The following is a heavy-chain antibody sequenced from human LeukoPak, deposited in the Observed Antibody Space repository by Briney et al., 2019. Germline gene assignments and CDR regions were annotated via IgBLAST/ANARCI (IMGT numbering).Heavy chain of an antibody. D-gene: IGHD3-22*01. Sequence: GGSLRLSCAASGFNFRAYAMSWVRQAPGKGLEWVSEISDSGGSTYYADSVKGRFTISIDNSKDTLFLQMNSLRAEDAAVYYCAKVYYYDTHEYGGQGTLVTVSS. V-gene: IGHV3-23*01. J-gene: IGHJ4*02. CDR3: AKVYYYDTHEY. CDR1: GFNFRAYA. CDR2: ISDSGGST.